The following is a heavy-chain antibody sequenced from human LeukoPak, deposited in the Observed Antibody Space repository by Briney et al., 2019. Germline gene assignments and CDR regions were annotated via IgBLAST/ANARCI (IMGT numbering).Heavy chain of an antibody. CDR1: GFTFSDYY. Sequence: GGSLRLSCVASGFTFSDYYMSWIRQAPGKGLEWVSYIASSGSTIYYADSVKGRFTISRDNAKNSLYLQMNILSDEDAAVYYCARVRGGSVYYYDSSGFDYWGQGTLVTVSS. CDR3: ARVRGGSVYYYDSSGFDY. V-gene: IGHV3-11*04. D-gene: IGHD3-22*01. J-gene: IGHJ4*02. CDR2: IASSGSTI.